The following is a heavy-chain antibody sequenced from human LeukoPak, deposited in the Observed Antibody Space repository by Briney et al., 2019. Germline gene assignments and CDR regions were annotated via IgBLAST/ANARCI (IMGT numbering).Heavy chain of an antibody. J-gene: IGHJ5*02. CDR3: ASTPIARDQYGDYPNWFDP. CDR1: GFTFSNYA. D-gene: IGHD4-17*01. Sequence: GGSLRLSCAASGFTFSNYAMHWVRQAPGKGLEWVALVSYDGSNKYYADSVKGRFTISRDNAKNSLYLQMNSLRAEDTAVYYCASTPIARDQYGDYPNWFDPWGQGTLVTVSS. V-gene: IGHV3-30*04. CDR2: VSYDGSNK.